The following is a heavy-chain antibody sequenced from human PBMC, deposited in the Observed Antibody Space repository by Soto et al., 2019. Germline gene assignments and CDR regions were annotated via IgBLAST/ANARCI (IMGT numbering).Heavy chain of an antibody. CDR3: ARGYPSPPLLGYYGMDV. CDR1: GGSISSGGYY. D-gene: IGHD1-1*01. CDR2: IYYSGST. J-gene: IGHJ6*02. V-gene: IGHV4-31*03. Sequence: PSETLSLTCTVSGGSISSGGYYWSWIRQHLGKGLERIGYIYYSGSTYYNPSLKSRVTISVDTSKNQFSLKLSSVTAADTAVYYCARGYPSPPLLGYYGMDVWGQGTTVTVSS.